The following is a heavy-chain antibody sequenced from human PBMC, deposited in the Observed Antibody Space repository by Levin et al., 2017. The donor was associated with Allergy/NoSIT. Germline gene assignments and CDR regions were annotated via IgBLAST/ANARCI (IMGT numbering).Heavy chain of an antibody. CDR1: GYTFTTYH. V-gene: IGHV7-4-1*02. CDR2: INTNTGKP. Sequence: ASVKVSCKASGYTFTTYHINWVRQAPGQGLEWMGWINTNTGKPTYAQGFPGRFIFSLDTSVSTAYLQMSSLKAEDTAMYYCVNGRFSAREGSMLDRWGEGTMVTV. CDR3: VNGRFSAREGSMLDR. D-gene: IGHD3-10*01. J-gene: IGHJ3*02.